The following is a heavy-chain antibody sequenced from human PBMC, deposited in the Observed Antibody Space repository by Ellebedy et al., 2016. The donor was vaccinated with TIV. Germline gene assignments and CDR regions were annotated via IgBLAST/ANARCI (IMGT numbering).Heavy chain of an antibody. CDR3: AKKRGAAKGIIPGYFEH. J-gene: IGHJ4*02. V-gene: IGHV3-9*01. CDR1: GFTFDDYA. D-gene: IGHD3-3*01. Sequence: PGGSLRLSCEASGFTFDDYAMHWVRQVPGKGLEWVSGISWDSGGIVYADSVRGRFTISRDNAKNSLYLQMNSLRAEDTALYYCAKKRGAAKGIIPGYFEHWGQGTLVTVSS. CDR2: ISWDSGGI.